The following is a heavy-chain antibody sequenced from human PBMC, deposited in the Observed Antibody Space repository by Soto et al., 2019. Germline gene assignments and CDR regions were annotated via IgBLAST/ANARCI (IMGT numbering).Heavy chain of an antibody. Sequence: PSETLSLTCTVSGGSISSYYWSWIRQPPGKGLEWIGYINYSGSTNYNPSLKSRVTISIDTSKNQFSLNLSSVTAADTAVYYCARWVEVSLDYFDSWGQGTPVTVSS. CDR1: GGSISSYY. CDR3: ARWVEVSLDYFDS. V-gene: IGHV4-59*12. J-gene: IGHJ4*02. D-gene: IGHD2-15*01. CDR2: INYSGST.